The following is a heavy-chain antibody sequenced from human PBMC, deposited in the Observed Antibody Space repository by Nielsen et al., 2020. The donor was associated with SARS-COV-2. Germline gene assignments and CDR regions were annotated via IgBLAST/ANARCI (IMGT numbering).Heavy chain of an antibody. V-gene: IGHV3-74*01. Sequence: GESLKISCAASGFSFNRYTMNWVRQAPGKGLVWVSRISPDGDIVNYADSVRGRFTTSRDNAKNTLYLQMNSLRAEDTAVYFCTNWNDGYWGQGTPVTVSS. CDR3: TNWNDGY. D-gene: IGHD1-1*01. CDR1: GFSFNRYT. J-gene: IGHJ4*02. CDR2: ISPDGDIV.